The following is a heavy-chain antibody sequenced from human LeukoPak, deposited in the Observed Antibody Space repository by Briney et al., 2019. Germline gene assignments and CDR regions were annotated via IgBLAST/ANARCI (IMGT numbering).Heavy chain of an antibody. Sequence: SETLSLTCAVYGGSFSGYYWSWIRQPPGKGLEWIGEINHSGSTNYNPSLKSRVTISVDTSKNQFSLKLSSVTAADTAVYYCAGTRGSYRPIDYWGQGTLVTVSS. V-gene: IGHV4-34*01. CDR2: INHSGST. CDR3: AGTRGSYRPIDY. J-gene: IGHJ4*02. CDR1: GGSFSGYY. D-gene: IGHD1-26*01.